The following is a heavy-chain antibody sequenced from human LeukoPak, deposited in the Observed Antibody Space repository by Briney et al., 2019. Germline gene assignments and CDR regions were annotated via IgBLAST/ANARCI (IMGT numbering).Heavy chain of an antibody. J-gene: IGHJ4*02. V-gene: IGHV1-46*01. CDR3: ARDLAYCGGDCLEN. CDR2: INPSGGST. Sequence: ASVKVSCKASGYTFTGYYMHWVRQAPGRGLEWMGIINPSGGSTSYAQKFQGRVTITADESTSTAYMELSSLRSEDTAVYYCARDLAYCGGDCLENWGQGTLVTVSS. D-gene: IGHD2-21*02. CDR1: GYTFTGYY.